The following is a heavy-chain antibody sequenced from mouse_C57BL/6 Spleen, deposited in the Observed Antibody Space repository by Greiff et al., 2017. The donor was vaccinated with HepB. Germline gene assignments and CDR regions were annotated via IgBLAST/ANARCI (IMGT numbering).Heavy chain of an antibody. CDR3: ARYSIDYGSSYWYFDV. J-gene: IGHJ1*03. CDR2: IDPEDGET. Sequence: EVQLQESGAELVKPGASVKLSCTASGFNIKDYYMHWVKQRTEQGLEWIGRIDPEDGETKYAPTFQGKATITADTSSNTAYRQLSSLTSEDTAVYYFARYSIDYGSSYWYFDVWGTGTTVTVSS. V-gene: IGHV14-2*01. D-gene: IGHD1-1*01. CDR1: GFNIKDYY.